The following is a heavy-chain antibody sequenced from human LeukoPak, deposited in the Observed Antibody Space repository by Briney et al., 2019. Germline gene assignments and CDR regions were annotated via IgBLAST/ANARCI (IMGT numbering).Heavy chain of an antibody. CDR2: IYDSGST. J-gene: IGHJ4*02. CDR1: GGSIRSSYYY. Sequence: SETLSLTCTVSGGSIRSSYYYWGWIRQPPGKGLEWIGSIYDSGSTYYNPSLKSRVTISVDTSKNQFSLKLNSVTAADTAVYYCARLVPAASFDYWGQGTLVTVSS. V-gene: IGHV4-39*01. CDR3: ARLVPAASFDY. D-gene: IGHD2-2*01.